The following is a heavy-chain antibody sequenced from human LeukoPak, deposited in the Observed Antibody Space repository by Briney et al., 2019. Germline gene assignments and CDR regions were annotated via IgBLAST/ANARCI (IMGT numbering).Heavy chain of an antibody. CDR3: ARRGEYFDI. CDR1: GGSINNYY. V-gene: IGHV4-59*08. J-gene: IGHJ4*02. CDR2: IYYSGRT. Sequence: PSQTLSLTCTVSGGSINNYYWSWIRQPPGKGLEWIAYIYYSGRTNYNPSLKSRVTISVDTSKNQLSLKVTSVTAADTAVYYCARRGEYFDIWGQGTLVTVSS.